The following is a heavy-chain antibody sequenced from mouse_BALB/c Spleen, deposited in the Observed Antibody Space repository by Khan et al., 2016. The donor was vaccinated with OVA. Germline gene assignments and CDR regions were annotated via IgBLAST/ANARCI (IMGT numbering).Heavy chain of an antibody. V-gene: IGHV5-6*01. CDR3: ASHLTGSFAY. D-gene: IGHD4-1*01. Sequence: DVQLVESGGDLVKPGGSLKLSCAASGFTFSSYSMSWVRQTPDKRLEWVATISSGGDYTYYLDIVKGRFTISRDNARNTLYLQVSSLKSEDTAMYYCASHLTGSFAYWGQGTLVTVSA. J-gene: IGHJ3*01. CDR1: GFTFSSYS. CDR2: ISSGGDYT.